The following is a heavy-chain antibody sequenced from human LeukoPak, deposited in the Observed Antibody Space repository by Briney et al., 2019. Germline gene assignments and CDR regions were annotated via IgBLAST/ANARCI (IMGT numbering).Heavy chain of an antibody. CDR2: ISGSGGST. V-gene: IGHV3-23*01. D-gene: IGHD3-10*01. CDR1: GFTFSSYG. CDR3: AKAGHYYGSGSYPGRTYYFDY. Sequence: GGSLRLSCAASGFTFSSYGMSWVRQAPGKGLEWVSAISGSGGSTYYADSVKGRFTISRDNSKNTLYLQMNSLRAEDTAVYYCAKAGHYYGSGSYPGRTYYFDYWGQGTLVTVSS. J-gene: IGHJ4*02.